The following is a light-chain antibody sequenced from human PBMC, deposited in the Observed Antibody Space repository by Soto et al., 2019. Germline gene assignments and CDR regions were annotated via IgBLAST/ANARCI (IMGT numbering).Light chain of an antibody. CDR2: GVS. J-gene: IGKJ5*01. CDR3: QQYAPSPAIT. V-gene: IGKV3-20*01. Sequence: LTQSPGTLSLSPGERATLSCRASQSVSSNYLVWYQQKPGQAPRLLISGVSTRATGIPDMFSGSGSGTDFTLTISRLEPEDVAVYYCQQYAPSPAITFGQGTRVEIK. CDR1: QSVSSNY.